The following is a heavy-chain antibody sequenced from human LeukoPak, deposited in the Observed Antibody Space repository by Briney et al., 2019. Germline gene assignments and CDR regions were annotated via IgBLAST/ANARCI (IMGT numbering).Heavy chain of an antibody. CDR2: INTDGRST. D-gene: IGHD3-9*01. J-gene: IGHJ4*02. Sequence: GGSLRLSCAASGFTFSSYWMHWVRQGPGKGLVWVSGINTDGRSTFYADSVKGRFTISRDNAKNTLYPQMNSLRAEDMAVYYCATDLTGSFDYWGQGTLVTVSS. V-gene: IGHV3-74*01. CDR1: GFTFSSYW. CDR3: ATDLTGSFDY.